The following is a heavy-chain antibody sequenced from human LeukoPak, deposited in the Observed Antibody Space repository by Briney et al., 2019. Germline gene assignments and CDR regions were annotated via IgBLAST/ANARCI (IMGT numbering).Heavy chain of an antibody. V-gene: IGHV4-38-2*02. CDR3: ARSSSWSPRGVHVWFDH. CDR2: IYHSGST. Sequence: SETLSLTCTVSGYSISSGYYWGWIRQPPGKGLEWIGSIYHSGSTYYNPSLKSRVTISVDTSKNQFSLKLSSVTAADTAVYYCARSSSWSPRGVHVWFDHWGQGTLVTVSS. CDR1: GYSISSGYY. D-gene: IGHD6-13*01. J-gene: IGHJ5*02.